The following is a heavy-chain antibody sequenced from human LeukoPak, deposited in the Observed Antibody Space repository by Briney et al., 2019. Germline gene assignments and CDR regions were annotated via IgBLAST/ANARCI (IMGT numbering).Heavy chain of an antibody. Sequence: PGGSLRLSCAASGFTVSSNYMSWVRQAPGKGLEWVSVIYSGGSTYYADSVKGRFTISRDNSKNTLYLQMNSLRAEDTAVYYCARAGLGRFGEFPLDYWGQGTLVTVSS. CDR2: IYSGGST. J-gene: IGHJ4*02. V-gene: IGHV3-53*01. CDR3: ARAGLGRFGEFPLDY. CDR1: GFTVSSNY. D-gene: IGHD3-10*01.